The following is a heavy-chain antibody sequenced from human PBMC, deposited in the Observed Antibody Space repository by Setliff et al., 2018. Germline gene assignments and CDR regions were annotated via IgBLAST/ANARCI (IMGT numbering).Heavy chain of an antibody. V-gene: IGHV1-2*02. Sequence: GASVKVSCKASGYTFTGYYMHWVRQAPGQGLEWMGWINPNSGGTNYAQKFQGRVTITADKSTSTAYMELSSLRSEDTAVYYCARGRHPPWSGYPYYYMDVWGKGTTVTVSS. J-gene: IGHJ6*03. D-gene: IGHD3-3*01. CDR3: ARGRHPPWSGYPYYYMDV. CDR2: INPNSGGT. CDR1: GYTFTGYY.